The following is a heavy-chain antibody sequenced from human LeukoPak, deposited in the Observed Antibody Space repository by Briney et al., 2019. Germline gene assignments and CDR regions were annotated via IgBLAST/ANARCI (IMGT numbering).Heavy chain of an antibody. J-gene: IGHJ4*02. CDR1: GFTFSGYA. CDR2: ISYVGSNK. CDR3: ARGRGAYDDYEGGH. V-gene: IGHV3-30-3*01. D-gene: IGHD4-17*01. Sequence: GGSLRLSCAASGFTFSGYAMHWVRQAPGKGLEWVAVISYVGSNKYYADSVKGRFTISRDNSKNTLYLQMNSLRVEDTAVYYCARGRGAYDDYEGGHWGQGTLVTVSS.